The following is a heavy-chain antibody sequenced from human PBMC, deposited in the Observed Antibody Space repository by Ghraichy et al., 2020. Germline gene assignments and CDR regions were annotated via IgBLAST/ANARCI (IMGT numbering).Heavy chain of an antibody. J-gene: IGHJ3*02. CDR1: GDSVSSNSVA. Sequence: SQTLSLTCAISGDSVSSNSVAWNWIRQSPLRGLEWLGRTYRMANKYAESVKSRITINPDTSKNQFSLQLNSVTPEDMAVYYCARGKNNAFDIWGQGTMVTVSS. CDR3: ARGKNNAFDI. D-gene: IGHD2/OR15-2a*01. V-gene: IGHV6-1*01. CDR2: TYRMAN.